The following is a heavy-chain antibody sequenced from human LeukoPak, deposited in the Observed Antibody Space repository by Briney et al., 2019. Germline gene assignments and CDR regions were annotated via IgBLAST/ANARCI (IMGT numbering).Heavy chain of an antibody. Sequence: SETLSLTCAVYGGSFSGYYWSWIRQPPGKGLEWIGEIKHSGSTNYNPSLKSRVTISIDTSKNQFSLKLSSVTAADTAVYFCARGLTTVTTFNWFDPWGRGTLVTVSS. CDR3: ARGLTTVTTFNWFDP. V-gene: IGHV4-34*01. CDR2: IKHSGST. CDR1: GGSFSGYY. J-gene: IGHJ5*02. D-gene: IGHD4-17*01.